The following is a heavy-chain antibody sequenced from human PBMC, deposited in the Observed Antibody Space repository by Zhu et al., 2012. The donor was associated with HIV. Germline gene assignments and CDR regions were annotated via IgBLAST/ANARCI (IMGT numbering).Heavy chain of an antibody. CDR2: INHSGST. CDR3: ARGGLVDGHSLLARSGGRRAFGSVGDY. CDR1: GGSFSGYY. D-gene: IGHD2-15*01. J-gene: IGHJ4*02. V-gene: IGHV4-34*01. Sequence: QVQLQQWGAGLLKPSETLSLTCAVYGGSFSGYYWSWIRQPPGKGLEWIGEINHSGSTNYNPSLKSRVTISVDTSKNQFSLKLSSVTAADTAVYYCARGGLVDGHSLLARSGGRRAFGSVGDYWGQGTLVTVSS.